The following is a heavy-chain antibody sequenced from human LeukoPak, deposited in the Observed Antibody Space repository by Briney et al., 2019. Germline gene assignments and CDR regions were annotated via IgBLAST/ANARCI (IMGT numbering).Heavy chain of an antibody. V-gene: IGHV4-39*07. D-gene: IGHD2-2*01. Sequence: PSETLSLTCTVACGSISSSSYYWGWIRQPPGKGLEWIGSIYYKGITYFNPSLKSRVTIAVDTSTNQFSLKLSSVTAADMSVYYCERVVYGSSTYTKSYFDFWGQGILVTVSS. J-gene: IGHJ4*02. CDR1: CGSISSSSYY. CDR3: ERVVYGSSTYTKSYFDF. CDR2: IYYKGIT.